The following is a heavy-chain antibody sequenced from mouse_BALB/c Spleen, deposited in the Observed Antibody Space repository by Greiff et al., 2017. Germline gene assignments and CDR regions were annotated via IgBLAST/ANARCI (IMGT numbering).Heavy chain of an antibody. J-gene: IGHJ4*01. CDR3: ARERAYYGNLYYAMDY. D-gene: IGHD2-10*01. V-gene: IGHV1-54*01. Sequence: QVQLKESGAELVRPGTSVKVSCKASGYAFTNYLIEWVKQRPGQGLEWIGVINPGSGGTNYNEKFKGKATLTADKSSSTAYMQLSSLTSDDSAVYFCARERAYYGNLYYAMDYWGQGTSVTVSS. CDR1: GYAFTNYL. CDR2: INPGSGGT.